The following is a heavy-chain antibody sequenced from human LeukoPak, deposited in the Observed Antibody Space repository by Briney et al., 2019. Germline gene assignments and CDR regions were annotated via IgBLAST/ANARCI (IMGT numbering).Heavy chain of an antibody. CDR1: GLPFRTNA. Sequence: PGGSLRLSXAASGLPFRTNAMNWVRQAPGKGLEWVSSISGSGAGTLYADSVKCRFTISRDNSKNTLYLQMNSLRAEDTAVYYCAKVVGYNFWSGFDYWGQGALVTVSS. J-gene: IGHJ4*02. CDR2: ISGSGAGT. V-gene: IGHV3-23*01. CDR3: AKVVGYNFWSGFDY. D-gene: IGHD3-3*01.